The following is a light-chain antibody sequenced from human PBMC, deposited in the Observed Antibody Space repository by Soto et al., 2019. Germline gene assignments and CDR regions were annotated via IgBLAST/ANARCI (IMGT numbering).Light chain of an antibody. V-gene: IGKV1-9*01. CDR1: QGISSY. J-gene: IGKJ3*01. CDR3: QHLDTYPP. CDR2: AAS. Sequence: QLTQSPSSLSASVGDRVTITCRASQGISSYLAWYQQKPGKAPKLLIYAASTLQSGVPSRFSGSGSGTDFTLTISSLQPEDFATYYCQHLDTYPPFGPGTKVDIK.